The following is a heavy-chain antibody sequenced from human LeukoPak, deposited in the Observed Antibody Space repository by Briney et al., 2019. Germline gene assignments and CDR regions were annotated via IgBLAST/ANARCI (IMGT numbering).Heavy chain of an antibody. Sequence: ASVKVSCKASGYTFTNYYMHWVRQAPGQGLEWMGIINPSDGKTSYAQKFQGRVTMTRDMSTSTVYMELSSLRSEDTAVYYCAGGSVVVASDTIDYWGQGTLVTVSS. CDR1: GYTFTNYY. V-gene: IGHV1-46*01. CDR2: INPSDGKT. D-gene: IGHD2-15*01. CDR3: AGGSVVVASDTIDY. J-gene: IGHJ4*02.